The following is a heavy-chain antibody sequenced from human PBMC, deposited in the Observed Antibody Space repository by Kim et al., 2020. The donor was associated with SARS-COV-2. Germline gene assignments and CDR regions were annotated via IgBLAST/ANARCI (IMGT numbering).Heavy chain of an antibody. D-gene: IGHD3-10*01. Sequence: GGSLRLSCAASGFTFSSYEMNWVRQAPGKGLEWVSYISSSGSTIYYADSVKGRFTISRDNAKNSLYLQMNSLRAEDTAVYYCARVSSMVRASYNWFDPWGQGTLVTVSS. J-gene: IGHJ5*02. V-gene: IGHV3-48*03. CDR1: GFTFSSYE. CDR2: ISSSGSTI. CDR3: ARVSSMVRASYNWFDP.